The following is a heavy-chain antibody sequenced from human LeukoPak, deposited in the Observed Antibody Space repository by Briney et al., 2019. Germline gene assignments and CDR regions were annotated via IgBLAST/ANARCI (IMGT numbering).Heavy chain of an antibody. CDR3: ATTVVRTFGELISPTHNWFDP. Sequence: QPGGSLRLSCAASGFTFSSYAMSWVRQAPGKGLEWVSAISGSGGSTYYADSVKGRFTISRDNSKNTLYLQMNSLRAEDTAVYYCATTVVRTFGELISPTHNWFDPWGQGTLVTVSS. CDR1: GFTFSSYA. CDR2: ISGSGGST. J-gene: IGHJ5*02. V-gene: IGHV3-23*01. D-gene: IGHD3-10*01.